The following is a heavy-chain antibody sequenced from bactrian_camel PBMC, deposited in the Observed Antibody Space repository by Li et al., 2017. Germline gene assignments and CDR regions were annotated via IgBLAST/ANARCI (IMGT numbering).Heavy chain of an antibody. V-gene: IGHV3S1*01. D-gene: IGHD3*01. CDR3: AKLGLWSSHNY. Sequence: HVQLVESGGGSVQAGGSLRLSCVVSGSMPSMNCLGWVRQAPGKEREGVAHVYSVGGDTYYADSVKGRFTISRDNAKKTLYLQLNSLETEDTAIYYCAKLGLWSSHNYWGQGTQVTVS. CDR1: GSMPSMNC. CDR2: VYSVGGDT. J-gene: IGHJ4*01.